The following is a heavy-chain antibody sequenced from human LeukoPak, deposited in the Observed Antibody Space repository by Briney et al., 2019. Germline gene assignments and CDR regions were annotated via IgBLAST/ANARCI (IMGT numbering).Heavy chain of an antibody. CDR3: ARTRGWLFDY. Sequence: SETLSLTCAVSGGSISSGGYSWSWIRQPPGKGLEWIGYIYHSGSTYYNPSLKCRVTISVDRSKNQFSLKLSSVTAADTAVYYCARTRGWLFDYWGQGTLVTVSS. D-gene: IGHD5-12*01. CDR1: GGSISSGGYS. J-gene: IGHJ4*02. CDR2: IYHSGST. V-gene: IGHV4-30-2*01.